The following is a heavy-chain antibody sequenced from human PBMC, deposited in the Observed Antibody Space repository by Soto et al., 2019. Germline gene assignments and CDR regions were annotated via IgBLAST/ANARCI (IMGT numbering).Heavy chain of an antibody. D-gene: IGHD2-8*02. J-gene: IGHJ4*02. Sequence: QVQLVESGGGVVQPGRSLRLSCAVFGFTVSTYGMHWVRQAPGKGLEWVAVISRDGGTKYYLDSVKGRFTISKDNSRNTLYLEMNKLRGDDMGVYYCTGEVASGYWGQGTLVIVSS. CDR3: TGEVASGY. CDR2: ISRDGGTK. CDR1: GFTVSTYG. V-gene: IGHV3-30*03.